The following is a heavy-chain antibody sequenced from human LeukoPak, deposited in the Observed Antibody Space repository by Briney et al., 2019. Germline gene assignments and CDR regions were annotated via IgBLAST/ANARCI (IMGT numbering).Heavy chain of an antibody. Sequence: SETLSLTCTVSGGSISSGSYYWSWIRQPAGKGLEWIGRIYTSGSTNYNPSLKSRVTISVDTSKNQFSLKLSSVTAADTAVYYCARDPLYYFGGNSKGDAFDIWGQGTMVTVSS. CDR1: GGSISSGSYY. CDR2: IYTSGST. CDR3: ARDPLYYFGGNSKGDAFDI. D-gene: IGHD4-23*01. J-gene: IGHJ3*02. V-gene: IGHV4-61*02.